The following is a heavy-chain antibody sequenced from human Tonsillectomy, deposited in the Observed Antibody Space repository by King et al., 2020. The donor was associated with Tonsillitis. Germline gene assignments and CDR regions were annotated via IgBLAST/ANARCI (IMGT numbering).Heavy chain of an antibody. D-gene: IGHD6-19*01. J-gene: IGHJ4*02. Sequence: VQLVESGGGVVQPGTSLRLSCAASGFTFRSYGMHWVRQAPGKGLEWVAVILYDGSDKYYADSVKGRFTISRDNSKNTLYLQMNSLRAEDTAVYYCAKGHSSGWSFAYWGQGTLVTVSS. CDR2: ILYDGSDK. V-gene: IGHV3-30*18. CDR1: GFTFRSYG. CDR3: AKGHSSGWSFAY.